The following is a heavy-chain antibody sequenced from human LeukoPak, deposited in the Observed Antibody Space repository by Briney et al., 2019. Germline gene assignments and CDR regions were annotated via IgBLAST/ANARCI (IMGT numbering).Heavy chain of an antibody. Sequence: GGSLRLSCAASGFTFSSYAMSWVRKAPGKGLEWVSAISGSGGSTYYADSVKGRFTISRDNSKNTLYLQMNSLRAEDTAVYSCAKVVGAIHERQYYFYFWGQGTLVTVSS. CDR3: AKVVGAIHERQYYFYF. CDR1: GFTFSSYA. J-gene: IGHJ4*02. CDR2: ISGSGGST. V-gene: IGHV3-23*01. D-gene: IGHD2-21*01.